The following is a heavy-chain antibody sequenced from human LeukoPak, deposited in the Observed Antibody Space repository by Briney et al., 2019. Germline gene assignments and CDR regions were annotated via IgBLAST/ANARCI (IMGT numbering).Heavy chain of an antibody. J-gene: IGHJ4*02. D-gene: IGHD3-10*02. CDR3: ARGGLFSDY. CDR1: GGSFSGYY. CDR2: INHSGST. V-gene: IGHV4-34*01. Sequence: PSETLSLTCAVYGGSFSGYYWSWIRQPPGKGLEWIGEINHSGSTNYNPSLKSRVTISVDTSKNQFSLKLSSLTAADTAVYYCARGGLFSDYWGQGTLVTVSS.